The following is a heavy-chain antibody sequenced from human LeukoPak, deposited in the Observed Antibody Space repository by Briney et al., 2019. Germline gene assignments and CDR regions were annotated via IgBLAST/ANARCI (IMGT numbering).Heavy chain of an antibody. J-gene: IGHJ5*02. CDR1: GYSFTSYW. D-gene: IGHD6-13*01. CDR2: IYPGDSDT. V-gene: IGHV5-51*01. Sequence: GESLKISCKGSGYSFTSYWIGWVRQMPGKGLEWMGIIYPGDSDTRYSPSFQGQVTISADKSISTAYLQWSSLKASDTAMYYCARRAYSSSWDENWFDPWGQGTLVTVSS. CDR3: ARRAYSSSWDENWFDP.